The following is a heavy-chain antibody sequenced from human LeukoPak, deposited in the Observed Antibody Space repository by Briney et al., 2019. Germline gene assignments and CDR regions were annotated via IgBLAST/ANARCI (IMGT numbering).Heavy chain of an antibody. D-gene: IGHD3-10*01. Sequence: GGSLRLSCAASGFTFSSYGMHWVRQAPGKGLEWVAVMSYDGSNKYYADPVKGRFTISRDNSKNTLYLQMNSLRVEDTAVYYCAKDVRALNNYGSGSSGFYWGQGTLVAVSS. CDR3: AKDVRALNNYGSGSSGFY. CDR2: MSYDGSNK. CDR1: GFTFSSYG. J-gene: IGHJ4*02. V-gene: IGHV3-30*18.